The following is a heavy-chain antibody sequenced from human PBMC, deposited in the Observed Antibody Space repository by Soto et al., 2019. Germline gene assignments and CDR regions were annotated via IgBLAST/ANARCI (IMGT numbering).Heavy chain of an antibody. CDR2: IWYDGSNK. CDR3: ARFIAVAGTGDH. V-gene: IGHV3-33*01. CDR1: GFTFSSYG. Sequence: PGGSLRLSCAASGFTFSSYGMHWVRQAPGKGLEWVAVIWYDGSNKYYADSVKGRFTISRDNSKNTLYLQMNSLRAEDTAVYYCARFIAVAGTGDHWGQGTLVTVSS. J-gene: IGHJ4*02. D-gene: IGHD6-19*01.